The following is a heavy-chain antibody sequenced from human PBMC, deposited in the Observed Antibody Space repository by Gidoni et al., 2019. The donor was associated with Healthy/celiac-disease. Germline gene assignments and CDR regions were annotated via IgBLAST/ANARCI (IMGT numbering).Heavy chain of an antibody. V-gene: IGHV4-59*01. Sequence: QVQLQESVPGLVKPSEPLSLTCTVSGGPISSYYWSWIRQPPGKGLEWIGYIYYSGSTNYNPSLKSRVTISVDTSKNQFSLKLSSVTAADTAVYYCARVQSAAGSYGMDVWGQGTTVTVSS. CDR2: IYYSGST. J-gene: IGHJ6*02. CDR3: ARVQSAAGSYGMDV. CDR1: GGPISSYY. D-gene: IGHD6-13*01.